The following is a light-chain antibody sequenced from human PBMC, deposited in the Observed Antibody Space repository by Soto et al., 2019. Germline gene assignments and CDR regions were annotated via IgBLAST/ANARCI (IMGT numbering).Light chain of an antibody. V-gene: IGKV1-33*01. CDR1: QDISNY. CDR3: QQYDNLPPRT. Sequence: DIQMTQSPSSLSASVGDRVTITCQASQDISNYLNRYQQKPGKAPKLLIYDASNLETGVPSRFSGSGSGTDFTFTISSLQPEDIATYYCQQYDNLPPRTFGPGTKVDIK. CDR2: DAS. J-gene: IGKJ3*01.